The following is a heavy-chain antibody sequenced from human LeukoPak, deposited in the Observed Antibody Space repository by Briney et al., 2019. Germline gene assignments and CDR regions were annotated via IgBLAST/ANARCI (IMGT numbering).Heavy chain of an antibody. J-gene: IGHJ5*02. V-gene: IGHV4-59*01. CDR2: IYYSGST. Sequence: SETLSLTCTVSGGSISSYYWSWIRQPPGNGLEWIGYIYYSGSTNYNPSLKSRVTISVDTSKNQFSLKLSSVTAADTAVYYCARSVGASGSYYGWFDPWGQGTLVTV. CDR3: ARSVGASGSYYGWFDP. CDR1: GGSISSYY. D-gene: IGHD1-26*01.